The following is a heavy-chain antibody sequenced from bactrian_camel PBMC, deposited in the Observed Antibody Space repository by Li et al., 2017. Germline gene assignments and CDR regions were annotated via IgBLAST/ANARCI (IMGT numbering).Heavy chain of an antibody. Sequence: QLVESGGGLVQPGGSLTLSCAVSGFTFTTYTLAWVRQAPGKGLEWVSAINSGGDRTYYRDSVKGRFTVSRDNTNTLYLQLNNLKPEDSAMYYCATGPYGLGVLMHNHDLATWGQGTQVT. J-gene: IGHJ4*01. V-gene: IGHV3S31*01. D-gene: IGHD5*01. CDR1: GFTFTTYT. CDR2: INSGGDRT. CDR3: ATGPYGLGVLMHNHDLAT.